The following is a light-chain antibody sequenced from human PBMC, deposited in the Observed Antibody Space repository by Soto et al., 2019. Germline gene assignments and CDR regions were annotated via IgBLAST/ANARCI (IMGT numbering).Light chain of an antibody. Sequence: EIVLTQSPGTLSLSPGERATLSCRASQSVSSNLAWYQQKPGQAPRLLIYGASTRATGIPGRFSGSGSGTEFTLTISSLQSEDFAVYYCQQYNNWPPGTFGQGTKVDIK. J-gene: IGKJ1*01. V-gene: IGKV3-15*01. CDR3: QQYNNWPPGT. CDR1: QSVSSN. CDR2: GAS.